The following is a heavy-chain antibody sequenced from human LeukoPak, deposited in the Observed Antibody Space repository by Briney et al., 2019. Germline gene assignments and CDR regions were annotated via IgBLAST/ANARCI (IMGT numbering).Heavy chain of an antibody. J-gene: IGHJ4*02. Sequence: GGSLRLSCAASGVTFSDYYMSWIRQAPGKGLEWVSYISSSGSTIYYADSVKGRFTISRDNVKNSLYLQMNSLRAEDTAVYFCARRRYNWNAIDYWGQGTLVTVSS. V-gene: IGHV3-11*01. CDR1: GVTFSDYY. D-gene: IGHD1-20*01. CDR2: ISSSGSTI. CDR3: ARRRYNWNAIDY.